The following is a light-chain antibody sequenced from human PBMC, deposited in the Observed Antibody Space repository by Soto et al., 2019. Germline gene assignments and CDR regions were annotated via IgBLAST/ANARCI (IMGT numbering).Light chain of an antibody. CDR3: NSYTISSTLV. V-gene: IGLV2-14*01. J-gene: IGLJ2*01. Sequence: QSALTQPASVSGSPGQSITISCSGTSNDVGGYDYVSWYQQHPGKAPKLVIYEVSNRPSWVSNRFSGSKSGNTASLTISGLQPEDEADYYCNSYTISSTLVFGGGTKLTVL. CDR2: EVS. CDR1: SNDVGGYDY.